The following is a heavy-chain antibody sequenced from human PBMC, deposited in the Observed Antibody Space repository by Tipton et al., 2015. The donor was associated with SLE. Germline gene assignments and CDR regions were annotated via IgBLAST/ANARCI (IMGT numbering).Heavy chain of an antibody. J-gene: IGHJ4*02. D-gene: IGHD6-19*01. Sequence: LRLSCIVSGDSLSSSYWSWIRQPPGKGLEWIGSLDDSGQINYNPSLRSRVTMSIDTPKSQFFLKVSFMTAADTAVFYCAKGSGWYKDWGQGMLVTVSS. V-gene: IGHV4-59*01. CDR3: AKGSGWYKD. CDR1: GDSLSSSY. CDR2: LDDSGQI.